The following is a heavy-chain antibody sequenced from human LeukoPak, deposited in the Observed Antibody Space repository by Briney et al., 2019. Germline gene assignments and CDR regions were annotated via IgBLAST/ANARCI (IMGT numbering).Heavy chain of an antibody. J-gene: IGHJ4*02. CDR2: ISYDGSNK. V-gene: IGHV3-30*18. Sequence: PGGSLRLSCAASGFTFSSYGMHWVRQAPGKGLEWVAVISYDGSNKYYADSVKGRFTISRDNSKNTLYLQMSSLRAEDTAVYYCAKRATLTDFDYWGQGTLVTVSS. CDR1: GFTFSSYG. CDR3: AKRATLTDFDY. D-gene: IGHD2/OR15-2a*01.